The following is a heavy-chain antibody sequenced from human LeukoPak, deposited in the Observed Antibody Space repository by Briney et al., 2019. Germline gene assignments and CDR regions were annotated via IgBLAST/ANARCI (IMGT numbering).Heavy chain of an antibody. CDR3: ARHSHWFDP. Sequence: SDTLSLTCSVSGGSISSSRYYGGSVRQPAGEGLELIGSIYYSGSTYYNPSLKSRVTISVDTSKNQFSLKLSSVTAADTAVYYCARHSHWFDPWGQGTLVTVSS. V-gene: IGHV4-39*01. CDR1: GGSISSSRYY. J-gene: IGHJ5*02. CDR2: IYYSGST.